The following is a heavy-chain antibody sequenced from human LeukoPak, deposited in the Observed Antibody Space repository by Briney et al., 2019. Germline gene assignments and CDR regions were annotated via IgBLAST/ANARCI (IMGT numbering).Heavy chain of an antibody. J-gene: IGHJ4*02. CDR3: ARDRDSSWYPYLDQ. D-gene: IGHD6-13*01. CDR1: GFSFSNFW. Sequence: GESLRLSCVASGFSFSNFWMSWVRQAPGGRPEWLTNIKQDGSQRYYVDSVRGRFTISRDNAKNSLYLQMNSLRAEDTAVYYCARDRDSSWYPYLDQWGQGTLVTVSS. V-gene: IGHV3-7*03. CDR2: IKQDGSQR.